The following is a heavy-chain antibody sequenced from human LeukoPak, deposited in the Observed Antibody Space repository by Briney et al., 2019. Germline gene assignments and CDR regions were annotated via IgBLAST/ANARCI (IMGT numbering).Heavy chain of an antibody. CDR3: ARDLHYGSGIGY. CDR2: IFYSGST. D-gene: IGHD3-10*01. J-gene: IGHJ4*02. CDR1: GGSISSSSYY. V-gene: IGHV4-39*02. Sequence: SETLSLTCTVSGGSISSSSYYWGWIRQPPGKGLEWIGSIFYSGSTYYNPSLKSRVTISVDTSKNQFSLKLSSVTAADTAVYYCARDLHYGSGIGYWGQGTLVTVSS.